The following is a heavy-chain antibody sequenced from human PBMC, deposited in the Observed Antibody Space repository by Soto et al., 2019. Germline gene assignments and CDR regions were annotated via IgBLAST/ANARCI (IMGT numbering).Heavy chain of an antibody. CDR2: IYWDDDK. J-gene: IGHJ6*02. V-gene: IGHV2-5*02. CDR3: ARHISAANYAVDV. D-gene: IGHD6-13*01. Sequence: QITLKESGPTLVKPTQTLTLTCTFSGSSLSTSGVGVGWIRQPPGKALEWLALIYWDDDKRYSPSLKSRLTXTXDXXKNQVVLIMTSRGHVDTATYYCARHISAANYAVDVWGRGTTVTVSS. CDR1: GSSLSTSGVG.